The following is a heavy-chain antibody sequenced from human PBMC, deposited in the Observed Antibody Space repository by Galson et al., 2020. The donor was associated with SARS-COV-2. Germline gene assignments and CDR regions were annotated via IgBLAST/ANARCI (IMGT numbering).Heavy chain of an antibody. CDR1: GFSLSTSGMC. CDR2: IDWDDDK. D-gene: IGHD3-9*01. Sequence: SGPTLVKPTQTLTLTCTFSGFSLSTSGMCVSWIRQPPGKALEWLARIDWDDDKYYSTSLKTRLTISKDTSKNQVVLTMTNMDPVDTATYYGAREPYDILTVTSGHGMAVWGQGTTVTVAS. V-gene: IGHV2-70*11. J-gene: IGHJ6*02. CDR3: AREPYDILTVTSGHGMAV.